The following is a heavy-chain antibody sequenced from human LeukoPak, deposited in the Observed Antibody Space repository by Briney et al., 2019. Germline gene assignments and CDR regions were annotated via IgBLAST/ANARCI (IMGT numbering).Heavy chain of an antibody. CDR1: GGSISSGGYC. CDR2: IYYSGST. D-gene: IGHD6-13*01. CDR3: AKVRVIAAAASNYGMDV. V-gene: IGHV4-31*03. J-gene: IGHJ6*02. Sequence: SSETLSLTSTVSGGSISSGGYCWRWIRQHPGKGLEWIGYIYYSGSTYYNPSLKSRVTISVDTSKNEFSLKLSSVTAADTAVYFCAKVRVIAAAASNYGMDVWGQGTTVTVSS.